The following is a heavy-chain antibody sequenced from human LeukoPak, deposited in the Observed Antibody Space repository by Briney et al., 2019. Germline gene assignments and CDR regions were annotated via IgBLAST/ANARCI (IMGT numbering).Heavy chain of an antibody. CDR1: GFTFNDSA. J-gene: IGHJ3*02. CDR3: AKDFQGVIADAFDI. D-gene: IGHD3-10*01. V-gene: IGHV3-9*01. CDR2: INWNIDTI. Sequence: QSGGSLRLSCAASGFTFNDSAMHWVRHAPGRGLESVSGINWNIDTIVYADSVKGRFTISRDNSKNTLYLQMNSLRAEDTAVYYCAKDFQGVIADAFDIWGQGTLVTVSS.